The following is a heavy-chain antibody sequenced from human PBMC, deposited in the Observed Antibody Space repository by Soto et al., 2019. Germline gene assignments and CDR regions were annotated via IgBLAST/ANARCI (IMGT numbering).Heavy chain of an antibody. CDR2: ISGGGDTT. D-gene: IGHD3-10*01. J-gene: IGHJ4*02. V-gene: IGHV3-23*01. CDR1: GFTFNNYA. CDR3: ATGRGGSGSLTPRVDF. Sequence: EVQLLESGGGLVQPGGSLRLSCAASGFTFNNYAMTLVRQAPGKGLEWVSAISGGGDTTSYADSVKGRFTVSRDGSKNTLYLQMSILRAEDTALYYCATGRGGSGSLTPRVDFWVQGTLVTVSS.